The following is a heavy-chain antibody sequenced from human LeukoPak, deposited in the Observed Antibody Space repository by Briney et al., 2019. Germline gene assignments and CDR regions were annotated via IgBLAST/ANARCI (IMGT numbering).Heavy chain of an antibody. J-gene: IGHJ4*02. CDR3: TRRRGYDHFYY. D-gene: IGHD2-2*01. V-gene: IGHV4-39*01. CDR1: GVTISSNSTY. CDR2: VYYSVST. Sequence: PSETLSHSRALSGVTISSNSTYRGCIRQPPGKGLEWIGNVYYSVSTYYNPSLKSRVTISVDTSKNQFSLKLSSVTAADTAVYYWTRRRGYDHFYYWGQGTLVTVSS.